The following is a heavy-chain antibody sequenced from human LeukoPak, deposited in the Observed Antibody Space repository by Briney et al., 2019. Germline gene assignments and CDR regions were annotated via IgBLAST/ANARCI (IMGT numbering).Heavy chain of an antibody. Sequence: SETLSLTCTVSGDSISNYYWSWIRQAAGKGLEWIWRIYTNGSTNYNPSLKSRVTTSVDTSKNQFSLKLSSVTAADTAVYYCARTLRYDFWSGFLDAFDIWGQGTMVTVSS. J-gene: IGHJ3*02. V-gene: IGHV4-4*07. CDR1: GDSISNYY. D-gene: IGHD3-3*01. CDR2: IYTNGST. CDR3: ARTLRYDFWSGFLDAFDI.